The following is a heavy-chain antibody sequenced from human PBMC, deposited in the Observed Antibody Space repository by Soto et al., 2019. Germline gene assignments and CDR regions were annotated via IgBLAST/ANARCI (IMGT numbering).Heavy chain of an antibody. D-gene: IGHD2-2*01. CDR3: ARDRGPSYCSSTSCYSSGMDV. CDR2: IWHDGSNK. V-gene: IGHV3-33*01. CDR1: GFTFSSYG. Sequence: QVQLVESGGGVVQPGRSLRLSCAASGFTFSSYGMHWVRQAPGKGLEWVAVIWHDGSNKYYADSVKGRFTISRDNSKNALYLQMNSLGAEDTAVYYCARDRGPSYCSSTSCYSSGMDVWGQGTTVTVSS. J-gene: IGHJ6*02.